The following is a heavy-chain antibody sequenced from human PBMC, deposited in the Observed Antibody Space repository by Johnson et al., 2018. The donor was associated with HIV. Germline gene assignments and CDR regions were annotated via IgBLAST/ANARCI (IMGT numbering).Heavy chain of an antibody. CDR2: IPYDGSNK. CDR1: RFTFSRYG. V-gene: IGHV3-30*03. D-gene: IGHD4-23*01. J-gene: IGHJ3*02. Sequence: QVQLVESGGGVVQPGRSLRLSCAASRFTFSRYGMHWVRQAPGKGLEWVAVIPYDGSNKYYADSVKGRFTISRDNSKNTLYLQMNSLRPEDTAVYFCARPSSTVVTPGDDAFDIWGQGTMVNVSS. CDR3: ARPSSTVVTPGDDAFDI.